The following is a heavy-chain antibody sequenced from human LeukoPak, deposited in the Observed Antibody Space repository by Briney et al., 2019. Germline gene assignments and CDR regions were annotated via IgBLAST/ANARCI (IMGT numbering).Heavy chain of an antibody. D-gene: IGHD2-21*02. CDR1: GFTFSSYG. Sequence: AGGSLRLSCAASGFTFSSYGMHWVRQAPGKGLEWVAVISYDGSNKYYADSVKGRFTISRDNSKNTLYLQMNSLRAEDTAVYYCARAEVVTITISYYWGQGTLVTVSS. J-gene: IGHJ4*02. V-gene: IGHV3-30*03. CDR2: ISYDGSNK. CDR3: ARAEVVTITISYY.